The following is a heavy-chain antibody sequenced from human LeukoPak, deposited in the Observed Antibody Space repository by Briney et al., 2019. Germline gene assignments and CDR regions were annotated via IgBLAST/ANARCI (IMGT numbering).Heavy chain of an antibody. CDR1: GGPISNFY. V-gene: IGHV4-59*03. CDR3: TKSGGGAIRTGDYTGWFDP. CDR2: ISNSGDS. J-gene: IGHJ5*02. D-gene: IGHD3/OR15-3a*01. Sequence: SETLSLTCTVSGGPISNFYCSWIRQSPGKGLEWIGYISNSGDSKYSPSLKGRVTMSVDTSKKQFSLKLSSVTAADTAVYNYTKSGGGAIRTGDYTGWFDPWGQGTLVTV.